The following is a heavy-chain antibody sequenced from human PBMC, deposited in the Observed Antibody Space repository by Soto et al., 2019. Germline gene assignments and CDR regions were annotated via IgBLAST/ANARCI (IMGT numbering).Heavy chain of an antibody. CDR2: ISGSGGST. CDR1: GFTFSSYA. Sequence: GGSLRLSCAASGFTFSSYAMSWVRQAPGKGLEWVSAISGSGGSTYYADSVKGRFTISRDNSKNTLYLQMNSLRAEDTAVYYCAKFGPYCTNGVCYDYFDYWGQGTLVTVSS. J-gene: IGHJ4*02. V-gene: IGHV3-23*01. CDR3: AKFGPYCTNGVCYDYFDY. D-gene: IGHD2-8*01.